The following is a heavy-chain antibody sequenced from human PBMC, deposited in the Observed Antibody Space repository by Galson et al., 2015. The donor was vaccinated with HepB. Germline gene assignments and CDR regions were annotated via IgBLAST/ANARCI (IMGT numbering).Heavy chain of an antibody. V-gene: IGHV1-18*04. CDR2: ISAYNGNT. Sequence: SVKVSCKASGYTFTSYGISWVRQAPGQGLEWMGWISAYNGNTNYAQKLQGRVTMTTDTSTSTAYMELRSLRSDDTAVYYCARDRFRRAEYYYDSSGYYYPPHIFDYWGQGTLVTVSS. CDR1: GYTFTSYG. J-gene: IGHJ4*02. CDR3: ARDRFRRAEYYYDSSGYYYPPHIFDY. D-gene: IGHD3-22*01.